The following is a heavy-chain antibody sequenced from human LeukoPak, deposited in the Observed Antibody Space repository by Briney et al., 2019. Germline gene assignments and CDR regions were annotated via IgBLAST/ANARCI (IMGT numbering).Heavy chain of an antibody. CDR2: ISYDGSNK. CDR1: GFTFSSYA. D-gene: IGHD2-2*01. J-gene: IGHJ4*02. CDR3: ARDREVVPAAFFDY. Sequence: PGGSLRLSCAASGFTFSSYAMHWVRQAPGKGLEWVAVISYDGSNKYYADSVKGRFTISRDNSKNTLYLQMNSLRAEDTAVYYCARDREVVPAAFFDYWGQGTLVTVSS. V-gene: IGHV3-30-3*01.